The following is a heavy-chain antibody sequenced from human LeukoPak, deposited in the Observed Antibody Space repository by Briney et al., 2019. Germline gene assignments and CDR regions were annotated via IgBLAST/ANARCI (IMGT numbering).Heavy chain of an antibody. D-gene: IGHD3-3*01. Sequence: GGSLRLSCAASGFAFSNFAMSWVRQAPGKGLEWVSAMSGSGYYTYYVESVKGRFTISRDNSKNTLYLHMNSLRADDTAVYYCAKMEGQRLYDYCMDVWSRGTTVTVSS. CDR1: GFAFSNFA. V-gene: IGHV3-23*01. J-gene: IGHJ6*03. CDR2: MSGSGYYT. CDR3: AKMEGQRLYDYCMDV.